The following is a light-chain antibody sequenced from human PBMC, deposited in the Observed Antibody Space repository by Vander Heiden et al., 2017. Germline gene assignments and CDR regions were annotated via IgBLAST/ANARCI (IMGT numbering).Light chain of an antibody. CDR3: QVWDSSSDLSLVV. CDR1: NIGSKS. V-gene: IGLV3-21*02. Sequence: SYVLTQPPSVSVAPGQTARITCGGNNIGSKSVHWYQQKPGQAPVLVVYDESDRPSGIPERFSGSNSGNTATLTISRVEAGDEADYYCQVWDSSSDLSLVVFGGGTKLTVL. CDR2: DES. J-gene: IGLJ2*01.